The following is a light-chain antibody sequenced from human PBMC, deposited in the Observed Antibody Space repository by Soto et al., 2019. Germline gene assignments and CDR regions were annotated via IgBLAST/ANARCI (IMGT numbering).Light chain of an antibody. CDR3: QHTFNSPPWT. V-gene: IGKV1-17*01. Sequence: DIQMTNSPSSLSASVGDRVAITCRKSQGIREDLGWYQQKPGKAPKRLIYAASSLQSGAPSRCSGSGSGTEFTLTISSLQPEDFASNFCQHTFNSPPWTFGQGTKVDIK. J-gene: IGKJ1*01. CDR1: QGIRED. CDR2: AAS.